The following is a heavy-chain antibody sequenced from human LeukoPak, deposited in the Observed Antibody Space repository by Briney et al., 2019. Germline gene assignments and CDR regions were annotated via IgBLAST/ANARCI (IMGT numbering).Heavy chain of an antibody. Sequence: PGGSLRLSCAASGFTFSSYGMHWVRQAPGKGLEWVAVISYDGSNKYYADSVKGRFTISRDNSKNTLYLQMNSLRAEDTAVYYCARERITMIVVDPDAFDVWGRGTMVTVSS. J-gene: IGHJ3*01. V-gene: IGHV3-30*03. CDR2: ISYDGSNK. CDR3: ARERITMIVVDPDAFDV. CDR1: GFTFSSYG. D-gene: IGHD3-22*01.